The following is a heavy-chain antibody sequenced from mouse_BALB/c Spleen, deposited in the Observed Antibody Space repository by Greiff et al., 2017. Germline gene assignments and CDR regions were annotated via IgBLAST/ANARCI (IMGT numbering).Heavy chain of an antibody. V-gene: IGHV5-9-4*01. CDR3: TRVRDYDYDEFAY. Sequence: EVKLVESGGGLVKPGGSLKLSCAASGFTFSSYAMSWVRQSPEKRLEWVAEISSGGSYTYYPDTVTGRFTISRDNAKNTLYLQMSSLKSEDTAMYYCTRVRDYDYDEFAYWGQGTLVTVSA. CDR1: GFTFSSYA. CDR2: ISSGGSYT. J-gene: IGHJ3*01. D-gene: IGHD2-4*01.